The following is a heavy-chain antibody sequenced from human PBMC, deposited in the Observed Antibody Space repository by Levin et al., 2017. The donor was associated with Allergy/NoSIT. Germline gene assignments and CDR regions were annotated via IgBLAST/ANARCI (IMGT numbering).Heavy chain of an antibody. CDR2: INPNSGGT. J-gene: IGHJ3*02. D-gene: IGHD2-2*01. CDR1: GYTFTGYY. CDR3: ARWDIVVVPAAAKGDLVAFDI. V-gene: IGHV1-2*02. Sequence: GESLKISCKASGYTFTGYYMHWVRQAPGQGLEWMGWINPNSGGTNYAQKFQGRVTMTRDTSISTAYMELSRLRSDDTAVYYCARWDIVVVPAAAKGDLVAFDIWGQGTMVTVSS.